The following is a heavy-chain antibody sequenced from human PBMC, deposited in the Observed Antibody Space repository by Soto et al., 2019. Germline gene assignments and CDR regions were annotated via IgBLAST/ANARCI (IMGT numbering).Heavy chain of an antibody. V-gene: IGHV4-61*01. J-gene: IGHJ4*02. CDR2: TDYSGST. CDR1: GASVSSNSYY. CDR3: ARVSTYYFDSSGSYTSDY. Sequence: SETLSLTCIVSGASVSSNSYYWTWIRQPPGKGLEWIGYTDYSGSTKYNPSLKSRVTISIDTSKNQFSLKLISVTAADTAVYYCARVSTYYFDSSGSYTSDYWGQGTLVTVSS. D-gene: IGHD3-22*01.